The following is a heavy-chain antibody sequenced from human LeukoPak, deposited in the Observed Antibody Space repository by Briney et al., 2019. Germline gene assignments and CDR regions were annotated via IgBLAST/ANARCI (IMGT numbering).Heavy chain of an antibody. Sequence: GGSLRLSCAASGFTVSSNYMNWVRQAPGKGLEWVSSISSSSSYIYYADSVKGRFTISRDNAKNSLYLQMNSLRAEDTAVYYCARDMAPYYYYYYMDVWGKGTTVTISS. CDR1: GFTVSSNY. CDR3: ARDMAPYYYYYYMDV. D-gene: IGHD3-10*01. J-gene: IGHJ6*03. CDR2: ISSSSSYI. V-gene: IGHV3-21*01.